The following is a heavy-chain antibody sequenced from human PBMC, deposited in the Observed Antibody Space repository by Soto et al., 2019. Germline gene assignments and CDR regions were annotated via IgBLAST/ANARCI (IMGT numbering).Heavy chain of an antibody. J-gene: IGHJ4*02. Sequence: QVQLVESGGGVVQPGRSLRLSCAASGFTFSSYGMHWVRQAPGKGLEWVAVIWYDGSNKYYADSVKGRFTISRDNSKNTLYLQMNSLRAEDTAVYYCAREGVYCSGGSCFFNPLHYWGQGTLVTVSS. CDR1: GFTFSSYG. CDR3: AREGVYCSGGSCFFNPLHY. CDR2: IWYDGSNK. V-gene: IGHV3-33*01. D-gene: IGHD2-15*01.